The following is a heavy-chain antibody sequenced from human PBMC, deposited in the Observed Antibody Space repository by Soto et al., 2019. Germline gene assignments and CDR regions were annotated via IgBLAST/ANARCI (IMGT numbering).Heavy chain of an antibody. CDR2: INASNGNA. D-gene: IGHD4-17*01. V-gene: IGHV1-3*01. CDR1: GYTFRAYP. CDR3: ARDTDLALVTTLEY. Sequence: ASVKVSCKASGYTFRAYPIYWVRQAPGQRLECMGWINASNGNARYSEKFEGRVTFTRDTSTTTAYMEFSSLRSEDTAVYFCARDTDLALVTTLEYWGQGCPVTVSS. J-gene: IGHJ4*02.